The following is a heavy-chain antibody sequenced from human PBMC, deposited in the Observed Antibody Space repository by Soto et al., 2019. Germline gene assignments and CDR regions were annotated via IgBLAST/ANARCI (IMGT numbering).Heavy chain of an antibody. CDR1: GYTFTSYG. CDR3: AGGLYDFWRGYSSLRWYYYYGMDV. D-gene: IGHD3-3*01. V-gene: IGHV1-18*01. CDR2: ISAYNGNT. Sequence: GASVKVSCKASGYTFTSYGISWVRQAPGQGLEWMGWISAYNGNTNYAQKLQGRVTMTTDTSTSTAYMELRSLRSDDTAVYYCAGGLYDFWRGYSSLRWYYYYGMDVWGQGTTVTVSS. J-gene: IGHJ6*02.